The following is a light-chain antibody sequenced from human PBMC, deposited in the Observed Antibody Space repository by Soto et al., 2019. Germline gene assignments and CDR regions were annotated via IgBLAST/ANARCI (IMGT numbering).Light chain of an antibody. CDR2: ADR. V-gene: IGLV1-40*01. CDR1: SSNIGGFA. J-gene: IGLJ1*01. Sequence: QAVVTQPPSVSGAPGQRVTISCTGSSSNIGGFAVNWYQQLPGRAPKLLIYADRDRPSGVPDRFSGSKSGTSASLAITGLQADDEADYYCQSYDSSLSGFYVFGTGTKLTVL. CDR3: QSYDSSLSGFYV.